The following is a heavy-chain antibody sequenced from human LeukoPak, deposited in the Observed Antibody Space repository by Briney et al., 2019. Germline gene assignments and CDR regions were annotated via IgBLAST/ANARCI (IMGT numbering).Heavy chain of an antibody. Sequence: GGSLRLSCAASGFTFDDYGMSWVPQAPGKGLEWVSGINWNGYRTDYADSVKGRFIISRDNARNSLYLQMNSLRAEDAALYYCARGVTTTPTMSDYWAQGSLVTVSS. CDR2: INWNGYRT. CDR3: ARGVTTTPTMSDY. D-gene: IGHD3-10*02. CDR1: GFTFDDYG. V-gene: IGHV3-20*04. J-gene: IGHJ4*02.